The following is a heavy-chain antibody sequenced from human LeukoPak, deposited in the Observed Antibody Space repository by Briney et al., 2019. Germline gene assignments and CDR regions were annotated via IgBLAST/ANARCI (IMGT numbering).Heavy chain of an antibody. CDR1: GFTFSSYA. D-gene: IGHD3-10*01. Sequence: GGSLRLSCAASGFTFSSYAMHWVRQAPGKGLEWVAVISYDGSNKYYADSVKGRFTISRDNSKNTLYLQMNSLRAEDTAVYYCARGVTMVRGVFDYWGQGTLVTVSS. CDR3: ARGVTMVRGVFDY. J-gene: IGHJ4*02. CDR2: ISYDGSNK. V-gene: IGHV3-30-3*01.